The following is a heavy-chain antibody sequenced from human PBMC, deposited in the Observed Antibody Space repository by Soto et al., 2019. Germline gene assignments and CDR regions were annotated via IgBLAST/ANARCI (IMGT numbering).Heavy chain of an antibody. Sequence: ASVKVSCKASGYTFTDYYMHWVRQAPGQGLEWMGWINPNSGGTNYAQKFQGRVTMTRDTSISTAYMELNRLRSDDTAVYYCPRDQSPSSGWPGMDVWGQGTTVTVSS. D-gene: IGHD6-19*01. CDR1: GYTFTDYY. J-gene: IGHJ6*02. CDR2: INPNSGGT. V-gene: IGHV1-2*02. CDR3: PRDQSPSSGWPGMDV.